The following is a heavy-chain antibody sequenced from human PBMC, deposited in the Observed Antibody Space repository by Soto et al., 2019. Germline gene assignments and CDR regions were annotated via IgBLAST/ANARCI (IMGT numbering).Heavy chain of an antibody. V-gene: IGHV3-33*01. CDR1: GFNFNTYG. Sequence: QVQLVESGGGVVQPGGSLRLSCEASGFNFNTYGMHWVRQSPGKGLEWVAIIWYEGSNKNYADSVKGRFAISRDNSKNTLWLQMNKLRDEDTAVYYCARDKGPVTARVSLDYWGQGTLVTVSS. CDR3: ARDKGPVTARVSLDY. J-gene: IGHJ4*02. CDR2: IWYEGSNK. D-gene: IGHD6-6*01.